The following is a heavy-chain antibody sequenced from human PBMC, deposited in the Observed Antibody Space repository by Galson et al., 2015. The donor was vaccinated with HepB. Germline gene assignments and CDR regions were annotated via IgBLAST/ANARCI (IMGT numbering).Heavy chain of an antibody. CDR3: ARGCYADYYDSRAADYFDY. V-gene: IGHV1-18*04. Sequence: FTSYGISWVRQAPGQGLEWMGWISAYNGNTNYAPKLQGRVTMTTDTSTSTAYMELRSLRSDDTAVYYCARGCYADYYDSRAADYFDYWGQGTLVTVSS. D-gene: IGHD3-22*01. CDR1: FTSYG. J-gene: IGHJ4*02. CDR2: ISAYNGNT.